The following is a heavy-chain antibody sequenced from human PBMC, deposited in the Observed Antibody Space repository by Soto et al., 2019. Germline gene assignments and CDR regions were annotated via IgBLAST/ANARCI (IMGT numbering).Heavy chain of an antibody. V-gene: IGHV4-30-2*01. Sequence: QLQLQESGSGLVKPSQTLSLTCAVSGGSISSGGYSWSWIRQPPGKGLEWIGYIYHSGSTYYNPSLKSRVTISVDRSKNQFSLKLSSVTAADTAVYYCARVCSGGSCYWFDPWGQGTLVTVSS. CDR3: ARVCSGGSCYWFDP. CDR1: GGSISSGGYS. D-gene: IGHD2-15*01. J-gene: IGHJ5*02. CDR2: IYHSGST.